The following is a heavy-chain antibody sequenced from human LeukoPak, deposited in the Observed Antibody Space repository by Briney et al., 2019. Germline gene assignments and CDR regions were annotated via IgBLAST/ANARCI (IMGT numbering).Heavy chain of an antibody. CDR3: ARRDYNTRTFDY. D-gene: IGHD3-9*01. J-gene: IGHJ4*02. V-gene: IGHV4-61*02. CDR2: IHSGGST. CDR1: GGSISSSNYY. Sequence: SSETLSLICTVSGGSISSSNYYWSWIRQPAGKGLEWIGRIHSGGSTNYNPSLKSRVTISVDTSKNQFSLNLSSVTAADTAVYYCARRDYNTRTFDYWGQGNLVTVSS.